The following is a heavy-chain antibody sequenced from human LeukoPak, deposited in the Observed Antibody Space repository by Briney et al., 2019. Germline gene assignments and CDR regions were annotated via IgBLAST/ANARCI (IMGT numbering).Heavy chain of an antibody. CDR2: VKQDGSET. Sequence: AGGSLRLSCAASGFTFSSNWMSWVRQAPGQGLEWMANVKQDGSETYYVDSVKCRFTISRDNAKNSLFLQMNALRVEDTAVYYCARAYSYAFEPWGQGTLVTVSS. J-gene: IGHJ5*02. CDR1: GFTFSSNW. CDR3: ARAYSYAFEP. V-gene: IGHV3-7*04. D-gene: IGHD5-18*01.